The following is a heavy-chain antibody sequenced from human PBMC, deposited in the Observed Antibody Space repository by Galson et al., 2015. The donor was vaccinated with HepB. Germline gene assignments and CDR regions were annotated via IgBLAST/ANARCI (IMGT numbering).Heavy chain of an antibody. D-gene: IGHD5-24*01. J-gene: IGHJ6*02. CDR1: GGTFSSYA. CDR2: IIPIFGTA. Sequence: SVKVSCKASGGTFSSYAISWVRQAPGQGLEWMGGIIPIFGTANYAQKFQGRVTITADESTSTAYMELSSLRSEDTAVYYCARDSVERDGRWGTHGPYYYGMDVWGQGTTVTVSS. V-gene: IGHV1-69*13. CDR3: ARDSVERDGRWGTHGPYYYGMDV.